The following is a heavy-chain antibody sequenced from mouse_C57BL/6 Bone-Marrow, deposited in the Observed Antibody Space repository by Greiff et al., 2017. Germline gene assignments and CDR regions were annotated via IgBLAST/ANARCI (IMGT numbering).Heavy chain of an antibody. CDR2: IDPSDSYT. V-gene: IGHV1-50*01. CDR1: GYTFTSYW. CDR3: ARSTRYFDY. J-gene: IGHJ2*01. Sequence: VQLQQPGAELVKPGASVKLSCKASGYTFTSYWMKWVKQRPGQGLEWIGEIDPSDSYTNYNQKFKGKATLTVDTSSSTAYMQLSSLTSEDSAVYYCARSTRYFDYWGQGTTLTVSS.